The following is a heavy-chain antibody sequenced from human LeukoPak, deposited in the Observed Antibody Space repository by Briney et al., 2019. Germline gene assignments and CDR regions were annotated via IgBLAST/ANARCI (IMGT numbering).Heavy chain of an antibody. V-gene: IGHV3-30*04. D-gene: IGHD2-15*01. CDR1: GFTFSSYA. CDR3: ARDLSVVAANFDY. CDR2: ISYDGCNK. Sequence: GGSLRLSCAASGFTFSSYAMHWVRQAPGKGLEWVAVISYDGCNKYYADSVKGRFTISRDNSKNTLYLQMNSLRAEDTAVYYCARDLSVVAANFDYWGQGTLVTVSS. J-gene: IGHJ4*02.